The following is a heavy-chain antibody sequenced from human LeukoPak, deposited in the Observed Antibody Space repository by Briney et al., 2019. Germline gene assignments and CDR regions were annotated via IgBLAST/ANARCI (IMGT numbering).Heavy chain of an antibody. CDR3: AKGVVAATYFDY. Sequence: GGSLRLSCAASGFTFSSCGMHWVRQAPGKGLGWVAVISYDGSNKYYADSVKGRFTISRDNSKNTLYLQMNSLRAEDTAVYYCAKGVVAATYFDYWGQGTLVTVSS. CDR1: GFTFSSCG. D-gene: IGHD2-15*01. V-gene: IGHV3-30*18. CDR2: ISYDGSNK. J-gene: IGHJ4*02.